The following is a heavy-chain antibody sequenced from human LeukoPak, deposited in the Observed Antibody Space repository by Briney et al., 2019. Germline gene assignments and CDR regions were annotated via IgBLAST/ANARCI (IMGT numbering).Heavy chain of an antibody. CDR1: GFTFDDYA. J-gene: IGHJ3*02. CDR2: INWSSGSI. CDR3: AKGFHSSSSHDAFDI. Sequence: GGSLRLSCAASGFTFDDYAMHWVRQAPGKGLEWVSGINWSSGSIDYADSVKGRFTISRDNAKKSLYLQMNSLRAEDMALYYCAKGFHSSSSHDAFDIWGQGTMVTVSS. D-gene: IGHD6-6*01. V-gene: IGHV3-9*03.